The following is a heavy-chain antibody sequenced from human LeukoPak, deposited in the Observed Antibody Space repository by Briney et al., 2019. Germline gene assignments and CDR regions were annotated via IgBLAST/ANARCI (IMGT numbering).Heavy chain of an antibody. D-gene: IGHD4-17*01. CDR2: IRYDGNTK. V-gene: IGHV3-30*02. J-gene: IGHJ1*01. Sequence: SGGSLRLSCAASGFTFNSNGMHWVRQAPGKRLEWVAFIRYDGNTKYYADSVKGRFTISRDNSKNTLYLQMNSLRAEDTAVYYCARSGLYGDYNEYFQHWGQGTLVTVSS. CDR1: GFTFNSNG. CDR3: ARSGLYGDYNEYFQH.